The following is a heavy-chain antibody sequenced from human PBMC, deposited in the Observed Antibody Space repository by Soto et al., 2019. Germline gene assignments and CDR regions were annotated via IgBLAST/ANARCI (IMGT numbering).Heavy chain of an antibody. D-gene: IGHD2-2*01. CDR2: LNGDGSSA. CDR3: ARRYCSSTSCYQGPIAFDI. CDR1: GFTFSIHW. J-gene: IGHJ3*02. V-gene: IGHV3-74*01. Sequence: AGSLRLSCAASGFTFSIHWMHWVRQAPGEGLVWVSRLNGDGSSAHYGDSMRGQVTISADKSISTAYLQWSSLKASDTAMYYCARRYCSSTSCYQGPIAFDIWGQGTMVTVSS.